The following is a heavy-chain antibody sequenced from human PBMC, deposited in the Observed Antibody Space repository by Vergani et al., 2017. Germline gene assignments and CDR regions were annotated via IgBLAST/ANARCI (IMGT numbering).Heavy chain of an antibody. Sequence: QVQLVQSGAEVKKPGASVKVSCKASGYTFTGYYMHWVRQAPGQGLEWMGWINPNSGGTNYAQKFQGRVTMTRDTSISTAYMELSSVTAADTAVYYCARGDSAPGPQFDYWGQGTLVTVSS. J-gene: IGHJ4*02. CDR3: ARGDSAPGPQFDY. CDR2: INPNSGGT. V-gene: IGHV1-2*02. D-gene: IGHD2-21*01. CDR1: GYTFTGYY.